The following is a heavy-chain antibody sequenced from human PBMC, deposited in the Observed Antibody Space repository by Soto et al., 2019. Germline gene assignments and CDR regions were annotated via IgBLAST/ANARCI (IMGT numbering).Heavy chain of an antibody. V-gene: IGHV3-33*08. CDR1: GFTFSDYG. J-gene: IGHJ4*02. Sequence: QVQLVESGGGVVQPGRSLRLSCATSGFTFSDYGVHWVRQAPGKGLEWVAVIWYDGSNKYYADSVKGRFTISRDNSKNTLYLQMNSLRAEDTAVYYCAREPPRDPGFDYWGQGTLVTVSS. CDR3: AREPPRDPGFDY. D-gene: IGHD2-21*02. CDR2: IWYDGSNK.